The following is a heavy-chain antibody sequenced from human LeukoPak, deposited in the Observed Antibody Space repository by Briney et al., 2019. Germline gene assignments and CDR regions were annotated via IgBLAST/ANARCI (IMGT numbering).Heavy chain of an antibody. D-gene: IGHD1-26*01. V-gene: IGHV4-4*02. CDR2: IFHSGST. J-gene: IGHJ3*02. CDR1: GGSISSSNW. Sequence: SGTLSLTCAVSGGSISSSNWWSWVRQPPGKGLEWIGEIFHSGSTNHNPSLKSRVSISVDKSKNQFSLELSSVTATDTAVYFCATNRAGTYDRPFDIWGQGTMVTVSS. CDR3: ATNRAGTYDRPFDI.